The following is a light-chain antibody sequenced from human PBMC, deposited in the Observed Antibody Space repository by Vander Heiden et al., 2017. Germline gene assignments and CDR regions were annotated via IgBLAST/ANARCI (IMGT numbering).Light chain of an antibody. CDR3: HQYGRSPFT. CDR2: AAS. CDR1: QSINNNY. Sequence: DIVLTQSPGTLSLSPGERATLSCRASQSINNNYLAWYQQKPGQAPRLLIYAASSRATGIPDRFSGSGSGSDFTLTISRLEPEDFAVYYCHQYGRSPFTFGPGTKVDIK. V-gene: IGKV3-20*01. J-gene: IGKJ3*01.